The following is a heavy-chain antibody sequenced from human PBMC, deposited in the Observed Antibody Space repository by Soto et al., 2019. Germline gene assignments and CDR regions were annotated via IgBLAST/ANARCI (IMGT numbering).Heavy chain of an antibody. CDR1: GGSFSGYY. D-gene: IGHD3-10*01. Sequence: QVQLQQWGAGLLKPSETLSLTCAVYGGSFSGYYWSWIRQPPGKGLEWIGEINHSGSTNYNPSLNSRVTISADTSKNHFALKLNSLTAADTAVYYCARASASAYYGSGSFDYWGQGALVSVSS. V-gene: IGHV4-34*01. J-gene: IGHJ4*02. CDR2: INHSGST. CDR3: ARASASAYYGSGSFDY.